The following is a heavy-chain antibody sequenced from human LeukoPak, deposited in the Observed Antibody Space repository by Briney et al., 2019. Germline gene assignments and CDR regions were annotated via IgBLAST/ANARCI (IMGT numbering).Heavy chain of an antibody. D-gene: IGHD1-1*01. J-gene: IGHJ6*02. V-gene: IGHV5-10-1*01. CDR2: IDPSDSYT. Sequence: GESLKISFKGSGYSFTSYWISWVRPMPGRGLEWMGRIDPSDSYTNYSPSFQGHVTISADKSISTAYLQWSSLKASDTAMYYCARRGTGTTLYYGMDVWGQGITVTVSS. CDR1: GYSFTSYW. CDR3: ARRGTGTTLYYGMDV.